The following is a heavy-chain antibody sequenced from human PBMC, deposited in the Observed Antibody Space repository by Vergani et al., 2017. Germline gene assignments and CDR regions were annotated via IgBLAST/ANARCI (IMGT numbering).Heavy chain of an antibody. V-gene: IGHV4-34*01. CDR3: ARVNTETNGHLYYYYYMDV. J-gene: IGHJ6*03. Sequence: QVQLQQWGGGLLKPSETLSLTCVVNGGSFTSYHWTWIRQSPGEGLEWVGDIDHTGRPNYNPSLKGRRTMSVDKSRNQFSLTLNSVTATDTAIYFCARVNTETNGHLYYYYYMDVWGQGTAVTVS. CDR1: GGSFTSYH. CDR2: IDHTGRP. D-gene: IGHD4-11*01.